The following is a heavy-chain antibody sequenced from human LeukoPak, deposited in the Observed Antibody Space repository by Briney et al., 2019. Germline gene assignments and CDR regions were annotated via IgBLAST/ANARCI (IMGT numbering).Heavy chain of an antibody. J-gene: IGHJ4*02. D-gene: IGHD6-19*01. CDR1: GYTFTSYS. V-gene: IGHV1-18*01. Sequence: GASVKVSCKASGYTFTSYSISWMRQAPGQRLEWMGWISAYNGNTNYAQKLQGRVTMTTDTSTSTAYMELRSLRSDDTTVYYCARSLSGYSSGWWLIDYWGQGTLVTVSS. CDR3: ARSLSGYSSGWWLIDY. CDR2: ISAYNGNT.